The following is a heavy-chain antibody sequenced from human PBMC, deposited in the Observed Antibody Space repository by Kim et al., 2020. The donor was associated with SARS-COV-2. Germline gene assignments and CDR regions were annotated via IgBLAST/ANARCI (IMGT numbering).Heavy chain of an antibody. CDR3: ARDPRESGLFDY. Sequence: SVKVSCKASGGTFSSYAISWVRQAPGQGLEWMGGIIPIFGTANYAQKFQGRVTITADESTSTAYMELSSLRSEDTAVYYCARDPRESGLFDYWGQGTLVTVSS. CDR1: GGTFSSYA. D-gene: IGHD1-26*01. CDR2: IIPIFGTA. J-gene: IGHJ4*02. V-gene: IGHV1-69*13.